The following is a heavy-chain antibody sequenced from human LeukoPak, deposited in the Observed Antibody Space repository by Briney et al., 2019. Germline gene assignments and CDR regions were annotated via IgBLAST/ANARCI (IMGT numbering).Heavy chain of an antibody. V-gene: IGHV3-30-3*01. CDR3: ARDGSGSYYTYYYYYGMDV. J-gene: IGHJ6*02. Sequence: GRSLKLSCAASGFTFSSYAMHWVRQAPDKGLEWVAVISYDGSNKYYADSVKGRFTISRDNSKNTLYLQMNSLRAEDTAVYYCARDGSGSYYTYYYYYGMDVWGQGTTVTVSS. CDR1: GFTFSSYA. CDR2: ISYDGSNK. D-gene: IGHD3-10*01.